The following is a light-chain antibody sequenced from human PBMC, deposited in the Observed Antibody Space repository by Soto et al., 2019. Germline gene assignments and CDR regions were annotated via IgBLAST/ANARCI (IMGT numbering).Light chain of an antibody. Sequence: DIQVTQSPSSLSASVGDRVIITCRTSQSVSFYFNWYQQKRGKAPKLLINAASRLQSGVPSRFIGSGSGTDFTLTITSLQPDDSATYYCQQSYGLPRTFGQGTKVETK. J-gene: IGKJ1*01. CDR1: QSVSFY. V-gene: IGKV1-39*01. CDR3: QQSYGLPRT. CDR2: AAS.